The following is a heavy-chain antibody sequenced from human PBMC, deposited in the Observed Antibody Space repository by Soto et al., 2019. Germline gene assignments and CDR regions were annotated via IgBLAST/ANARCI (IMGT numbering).Heavy chain of an antibody. CDR2: IYPSDSDT. J-gene: IGHJ4*02. D-gene: IGHD1-1*01. CDR3: ARGGASTRTFDY. V-gene: IGHV5-51*01. Sequence: PGESLKISCKGSGYNFAGYWIAWVRQMPGKGLELMGIIYPSDSDTRYRPSFQGQVTISADKSISSAYLQWSSLRASDTAMYCCARGGASTRTFDYWGQGTPVTVSS. CDR1: GYNFAGYW.